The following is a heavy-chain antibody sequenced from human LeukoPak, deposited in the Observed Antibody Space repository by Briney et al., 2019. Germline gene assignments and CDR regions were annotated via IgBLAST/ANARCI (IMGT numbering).Heavy chain of an antibody. J-gene: IGHJ4*02. CDR3: AKDLIKAYYDSSGPLVY. Sequence: GGSLRLSCAASRFTFNNYAMSWVRQAPGKGLEWVSSVTGNGYGTYYADSVKGRFTISRDNSKNTLYLQMNSLRAEDTAVYYCAKDLIKAYYDSSGPLVYWGQGTLVTVSS. CDR2: VTGNGYGT. CDR1: RFTFNNYA. V-gene: IGHV3-23*01. D-gene: IGHD3-22*01.